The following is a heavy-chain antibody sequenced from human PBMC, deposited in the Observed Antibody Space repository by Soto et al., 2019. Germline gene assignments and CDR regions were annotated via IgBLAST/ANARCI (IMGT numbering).Heavy chain of an antibody. CDR1: GFTFSSYG. J-gene: IGHJ4*02. V-gene: IGHV3-30*18. CDR2: ISYDGSNK. CDR3: AKVSGSYGYFDY. D-gene: IGHD1-26*01. Sequence: QVQLVESGGGVVQPGRSLRLSCAASGFTFSSYGMHWVRQAPGKGLEWVEVISYDGSNKYYADSVKGRFTISRDNSKNTLYLQMNSLRVEDTAVYYCAKVSGSYGYFDYWGQGTLVTVSS.